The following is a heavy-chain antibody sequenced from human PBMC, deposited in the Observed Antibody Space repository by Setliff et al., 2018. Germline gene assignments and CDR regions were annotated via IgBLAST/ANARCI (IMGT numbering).Heavy chain of an antibody. CDR2: INHTGST. CDR1: GGSFSGYY. V-gene: IGHV4-34*01. J-gene: IGHJ5*02. Sequence: SETLSLTCAVYGGSFSGYYWSWIRQPPGKGLELIGEINHTGSTNYNPSLKNRVTISGDTSSNQFSLNLNSVTAADTAVYYCARHKVIKKEFIRLTWFDPWGQGTPVTVSS. D-gene: IGHD3-10*01. CDR3: ARHKVIKKEFIRLTWFDP.